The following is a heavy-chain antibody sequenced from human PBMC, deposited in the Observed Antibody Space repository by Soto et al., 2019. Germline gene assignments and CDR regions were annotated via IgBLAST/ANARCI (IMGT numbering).Heavy chain of an antibody. CDR2: ISSSSSTI. J-gene: IGHJ6*02. CDR3: ARDPTASWQYYYYYYGMDV. V-gene: IGHV3-48*02. CDR1: GFTFSSYS. Sequence: PGGSLRLSCAASGFTFSSYSMNWVRQAPGKGLDWVSYISSSSSTIYYADSVKGRFTISRDNAKNSLYLQMNSLRDEDTAVYYCARDPTASWQYYYYYYGMDVWGQGTTVTVSS. D-gene: IGHD2-2*01.